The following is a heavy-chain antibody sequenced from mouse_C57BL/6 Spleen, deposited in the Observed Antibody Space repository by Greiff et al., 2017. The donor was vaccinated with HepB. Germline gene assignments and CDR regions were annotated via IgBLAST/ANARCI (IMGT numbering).Heavy chain of an antibody. CDR1: GYSITSGYY. V-gene: IGHV3-6*01. Sequence: DVKLQESGPGLVKPSQSLSLTCSVTGYSITSGYYWNWIRQFPGNKREWMGYISYDGSNNYNPSLKNRISITRDTSKNQFFLKLNSVTTEDTATYYCARDGEDWYFDVWGTGTTVTVSS. CDR3: ARDGEDWYFDV. CDR2: ISYDGSN. J-gene: IGHJ1*03.